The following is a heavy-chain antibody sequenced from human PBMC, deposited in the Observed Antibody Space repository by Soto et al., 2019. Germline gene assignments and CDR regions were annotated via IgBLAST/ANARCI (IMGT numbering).Heavy chain of an antibody. CDR3: ARGVDYGGNTFDY. CDR2: IYYSGST. CDR1: GGSISSYY. D-gene: IGHD4-17*01. J-gene: IGHJ4*02. Sequence: SETLSLTCTVSGGSISSYYWSWIRQPPGKGLEWIGYIYYSGSTNYNPSLKSRVTISVDTSKNQFSLKLSSVTAADTAVYYCARGVDYGGNTFDYWGQGTLVTVSS. V-gene: IGHV4-59*08.